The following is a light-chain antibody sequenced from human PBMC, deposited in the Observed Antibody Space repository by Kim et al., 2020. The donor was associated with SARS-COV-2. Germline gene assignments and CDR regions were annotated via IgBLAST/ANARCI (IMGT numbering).Light chain of an antibody. CDR1: QSISSIY. CDR2: GTS. Sequence: IVLTQSPATLSLSPGERATLSCRASQSISSIYLAWYQQKPGQAPRLLMYGTSTRATGIPDRFSGSGSGTDFTLTISRLEPEDFAVYYCQQYGSSYTFGQGNKLEI. J-gene: IGKJ2*01. V-gene: IGKV3-20*01. CDR3: QQYGSSYT.